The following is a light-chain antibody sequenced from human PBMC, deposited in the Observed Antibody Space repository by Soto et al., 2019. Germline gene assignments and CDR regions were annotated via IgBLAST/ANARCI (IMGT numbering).Light chain of an antibody. J-gene: IGLJ1*01. Sequence: QSVLTQPPSVSGAPGQRVTISCTGSSSNIGAGYDVHWYQPLPGTAHKLLIYGNSNRPSGVPDRLSGSKSGTSASLAITGLQAEDEADYYCQSYDRSLTYVFGPGTKVTVL. CDR1: SSNIGAGYD. CDR3: QSYDRSLTYV. CDR2: GNS. V-gene: IGLV1-40*01.